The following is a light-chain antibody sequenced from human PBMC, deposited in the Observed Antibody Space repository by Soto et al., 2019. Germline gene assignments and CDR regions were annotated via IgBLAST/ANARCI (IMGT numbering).Light chain of an antibody. CDR2: DAS. CDR1: QSVGSY. CDR3: QQRRNWQVT. Sequence: EIVLTQSPVTLSLSPVERAPLSCRASQSVGSYLAWYQQKPGQAPRLLIYDASNGATGIPARFSGSGSGTDFSLTISSLEPEDFAVYYCQQRRNWQVTFGQGTRLEIK. V-gene: IGKV3-11*01. J-gene: IGKJ5*01.